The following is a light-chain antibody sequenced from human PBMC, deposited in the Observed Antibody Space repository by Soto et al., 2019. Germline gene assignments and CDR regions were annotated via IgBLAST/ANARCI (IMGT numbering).Light chain of an antibody. CDR1: QSVGSY. Sequence: DIVLTQSPATLSLSPGERATLSCRASQSVGSYLAWFQHKPGQAPRLLIYGASNRATDIPGRFSGRGSGTDFTLTLSSLESGDSAVYYCQQRDKWPRTFGQGTKLEIK. CDR3: QQRDKWPRT. V-gene: IGKV3-11*01. CDR2: GAS. J-gene: IGKJ2*01.